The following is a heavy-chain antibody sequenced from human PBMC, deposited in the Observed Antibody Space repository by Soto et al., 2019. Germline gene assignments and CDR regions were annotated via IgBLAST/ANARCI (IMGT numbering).Heavy chain of an antibody. CDR1: GFTFSSYA. CDR3: AREMARSSSWYSKQGAFDI. V-gene: IGHV3-30-3*01. D-gene: IGHD6-13*01. CDR2: ISYDGSNK. J-gene: IGHJ3*02. Sequence: QVQLVESGGGVVQPGRSLRLSCAASGFTFSSYAMHWVRQAPGKGLEWVAVISYDGSNKYYADSVKGRFTISRDNSKNTLYLQMNSLRAEDTAVYYCAREMARSSSWYSKQGAFDIWGQGTMVTVSS.